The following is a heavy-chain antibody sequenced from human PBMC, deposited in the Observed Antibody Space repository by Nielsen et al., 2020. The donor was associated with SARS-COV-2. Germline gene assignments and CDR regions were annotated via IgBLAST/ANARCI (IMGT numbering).Heavy chain of an antibody. CDR1: GFTFSSYG. Sequence: GESLKISCAASGFTFSSYGMHWVRQAPGKGLEWVAVISYDGSNKYYADSVKGRFTISRDNSKNTLYLQMNSLRAEDTAVYYCAREGILTGPDYWGQGTLVTVSS. CDR3: AREGILTGPDY. V-gene: IGHV3-30*03. J-gene: IGHJ4*02. CDR2: ISYDGSNK. D-gene: IGHD3-9*01.